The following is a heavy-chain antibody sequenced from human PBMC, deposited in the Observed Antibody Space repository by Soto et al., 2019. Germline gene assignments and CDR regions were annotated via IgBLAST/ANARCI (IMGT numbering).Heavy chain of an antibody. J-gene: IGHJ3*02. V-gene: IGHV5-10-1*01. D-gene: IGHD4-17*01. CDR1: GYSFTSYG. Sequence: PVESLTISCKASGYSFTSYGISCVLQMPGKGLEWMGRIDASDSYINDSPSFQGHVTISADKSISTAYLQWSSLKASDTAMYYSATQSTTVDAFDIWGQGTLVTVSS. CDR3: ATQSTTVDAFDI. CDR2: IDASDSYI.